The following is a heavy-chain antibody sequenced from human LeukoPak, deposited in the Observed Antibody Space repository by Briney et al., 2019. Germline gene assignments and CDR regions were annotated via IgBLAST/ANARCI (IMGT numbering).Heavy chain of an antibody. CDR3: ARDRGFCSGGSCYNSFDP. D-gene: IGHD2-15*01. J-gene: IGHJ5*02. CDR1: GFTFSSYA. Sequence: PGGSLRLSCAASGFTFSSYAMSWVRQAPAKGLGWVSTISGSGGSTYYADSVKGRFTISRDNSRNTLSVQMNSLRADDTAVYFCARDRGFCSGGSCYNSFDPWGQGTLVTVSS. V-gene: IGHV3-23*01. CDR2: ISGSGGST.